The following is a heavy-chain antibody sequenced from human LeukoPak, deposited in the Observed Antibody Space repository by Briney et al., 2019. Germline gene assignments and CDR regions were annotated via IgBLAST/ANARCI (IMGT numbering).Heavy chain of an antibody. Sequence: SETLSLTCTVSGGSISSSSYYWGWIRQPPGKGLEWIGSIYYSGRTYYNPSLKSRVTISVDTSKNHFSLKLSSVTAADTAVYYCARHSITMVRGVKPAPAFDVWGQGTMVTVFS. J-gene: IGHJ3*01. V-gene: IGHV4-39*01. CDR1: GGSISSSSYY. CDR3: ARHSITMVRGVKPAPAFDV. D-gene: IGHD3-10*01. CDR2: IYYSGRT.